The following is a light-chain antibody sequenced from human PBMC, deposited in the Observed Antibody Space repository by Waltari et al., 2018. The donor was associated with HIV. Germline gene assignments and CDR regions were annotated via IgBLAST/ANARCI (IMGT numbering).Light chain of an antibody. Sequence: QSVLTQPPSLSGAPGQRVTISCPGSSSNIGAGYDVHWYQQFPGTAPKLLIFGNSNRPSGVPDRFSGSKSGTSASLAITGLQAEDEADYYCQSYDSSLSSLFGGGTKLTVL. V-gene: IGLV1-40*01. J-gene: IGLJ2*01. CDR1: SSNIGAGYD. CDR3: QSYDSSLSSL. CDR2: GNS.